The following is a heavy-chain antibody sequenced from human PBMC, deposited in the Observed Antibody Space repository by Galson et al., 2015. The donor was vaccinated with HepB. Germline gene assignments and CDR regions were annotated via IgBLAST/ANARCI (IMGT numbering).Heavy chain of an antibody. V-gene: IGHV3-66*01. CDR2: INNRDGGT. CDR3: AKDLHNYGMDV. Sequence: SLRLSCAASGFSARNYWMNWVRQAPGKGPEWVSVINNRDGGTEYADSVKGRFIISRDNSKNTLYLQMNSLRAEDTAVYYCAKDLHNYGMDVWGQGTTVAVSS. J-gene: IGHJ6*02. CDR1: GFSARNYW.